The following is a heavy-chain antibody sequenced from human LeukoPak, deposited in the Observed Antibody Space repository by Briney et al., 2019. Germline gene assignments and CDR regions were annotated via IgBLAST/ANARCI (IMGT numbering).Heavy chain of an antibody. Sequence: GGSLRLSRAASGFTLSSYAMRWVRQAPGKGLEWVSATSGSGGSTYYADAVKGRFSISRDNSKNTLYLQLNSLRAEDTAVYCCAKVPMYSSGFILWFDPWGEGALVTVSS. CDR3: AKVPMYSSGFILWFDP. V-gene: IGHV3-23*01. J-gene: IGHJ5*02. CDR2: TSGSGGST. D-gene: IGHD6-19*01. CDR1: GFTLSSYA.